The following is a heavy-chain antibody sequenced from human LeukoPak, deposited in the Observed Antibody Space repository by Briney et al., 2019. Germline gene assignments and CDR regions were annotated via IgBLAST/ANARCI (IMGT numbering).Heavy chain of an antibody. Sequence: GASVKVSCKASGYTFTGYITHWVRQAPGQGLEWMGWINPNSGGTNYAQKFQGRVTMTRDTSISTAYMELSRLRSDDTAVYYCARDIGRIAARPGYMDVWGKGTTVTVSS. CDR2: INPNSGGT. CDR1: GYTFTGYI. D-gene: IGHD6-6*01. CDR3: ARDIGRIAARPGYMDV. V-gene: IGHV1-2*02. J-gene: IGHJ6*03.